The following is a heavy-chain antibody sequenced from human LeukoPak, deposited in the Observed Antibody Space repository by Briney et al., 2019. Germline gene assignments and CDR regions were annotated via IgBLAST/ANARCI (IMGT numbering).Heavy chain of an antibody. J-gene: IGHJ3*02. D-gene: IGHD5-12*01. V-gene: IGHV3-23*01. CDR2: ISASGGST. CDR1: GFTFSGYA. Sequence: GGSLRLSCAASGFTFSGYAMSWVRQAPGKGLEWVSTISASGGSTYFADSVKGRFTISRDNSKNTLYLQMNSLRVEDTAVYYCAKVSGVAPIWGQGTMVTVSS. CDR3: AKVSGVAPI.